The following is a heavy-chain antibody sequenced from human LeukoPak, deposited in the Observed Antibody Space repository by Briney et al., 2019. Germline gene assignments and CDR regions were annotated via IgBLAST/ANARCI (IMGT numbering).Heavy chain of an antibody. J-gene: IGHJ6*02. CDR3: ARHWGPTVTYYYGMDV. D-gene: IGHD4-11*01. V-gene: IGHV3-7*03. Sequence: GGSLRFSCAASGFTFSTYWMSWLRQAPGKGLEWVAYIKRDGSEKYYVDSVKGRFTISRDNAKNSLYLQMNSLRAEDTAVYYCARHWGPTVTYYYGMDVWGQGTTVTVSS. CDR2: IKRDGSEK. CDR1: GFTFSTYW.